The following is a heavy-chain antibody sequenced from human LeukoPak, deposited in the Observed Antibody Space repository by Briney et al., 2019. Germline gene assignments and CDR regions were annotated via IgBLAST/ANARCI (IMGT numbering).Heavy chain of an antibody. CDR2: ISASGGST. J-gene: IGHJ6*02. D-gene: IGHD4-17*01. CDR3: AKANGDYYYYYGMDV. V-gene: IGHV3-23*01. CDR1: GFTFSSYA. Sequence: GGSLRLSCAGSGFTFSSYAMSWVRQAPGKGLECVSAISASGGSTYYADSVKGRFTISRDNSKNTVYLQMNSLRAEDTAVYYCAKANGDYYYYYGMDVWGQGTTVTVSS.